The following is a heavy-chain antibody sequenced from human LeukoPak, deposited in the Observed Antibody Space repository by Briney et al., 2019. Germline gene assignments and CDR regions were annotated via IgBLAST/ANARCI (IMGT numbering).Heavy chain of an antibody. CDR3: LKDRCDRTTCPEV. V-gene: IGHV3-23*01. CDR2: ISGSGGST. D-gene: IGHD2-2*01. Sequence: PGGSLRLSCTASGFTFSTYAMSWVRQAPGEGLEWVSGISGSGGSTYYTDSVKCRFTISRDNSKNTLHLQMSSLRAEDTALYYCLKDRCDRTTCPEVWGQGTLVTVSS. J-gene: IGHJ4*02. CDR1: GFTFSTYA.